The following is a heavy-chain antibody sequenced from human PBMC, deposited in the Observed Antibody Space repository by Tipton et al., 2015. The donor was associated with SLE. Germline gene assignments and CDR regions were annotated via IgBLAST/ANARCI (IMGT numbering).Heavy chain of an antibody. CDR1: GFTFSSSW. J-gene: IGHJ5*02. Sequence: GSLRLSCAASGFTFSSSWMHWVRQAPGKGLVWVSRINSDGSTTNYADSVQGRFTISRDNAKNTLYLQMNSLRAEDTAVYYCAKGPSVAATSWFDPWGQGTLGTVSS. D-gene: IGHD2-15*01. CDR2: INSDGSTT. CDR3: AKGPSVAATSWFDP. V-gene: IGHV3-74*01.